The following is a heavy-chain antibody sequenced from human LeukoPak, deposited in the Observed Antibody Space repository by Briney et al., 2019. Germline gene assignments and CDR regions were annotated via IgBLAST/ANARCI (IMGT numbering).Heavy chain of an antibody. D-gene: IGHD1-26*01. CDR1: GFSFSSYG. V-gene: IGHV3-33*06. J-gene: IGHJ4*02. CDR3: AKYGPQDSGSSHFDY. CDR2: IWYDGSKK. Sequence: GGSLRLSCAASGFSFSSYGMHWVRQAPGKGLEWVAVIWYDGSKKYYADSVKGRFIISRDNSRNTLYLQMNSLRAEDTAIYYCAKYGPQDSGSSHFDYWGQGALVTVSS.